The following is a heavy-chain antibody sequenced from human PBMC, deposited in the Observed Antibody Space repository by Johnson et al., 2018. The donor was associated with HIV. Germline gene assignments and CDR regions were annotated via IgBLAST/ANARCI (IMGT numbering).Heavy chain of an antibody. V-gene: IGHV3-53*01. D-gene: IGHD5-18*01. CDR3: ATLFRGYGYGGDAFDI. CDR1: GFIVSNNY. Sequence: VQLVESGGGLIQPGGSLRLSCAASGFIVSNNYMSWVRQAPGKGLEWVAVIYSGGKTYYADSVKGRFTISRDNSKNTLYLPMNSLRAEDTALYYCATLFRGYGYGGDAFDIWGQGTMVTVSS. CDR2: IYSGGKT. J-gene: IGHJ3*02.